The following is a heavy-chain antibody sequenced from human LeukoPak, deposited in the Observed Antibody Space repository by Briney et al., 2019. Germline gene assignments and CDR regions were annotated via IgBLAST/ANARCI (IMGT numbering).Heavy chain of an antibody. J-gene: IGHJ4*02. CDR2: IYTSGST. CDR1: GGSISSYY. D-gene: IGHD1-26*01. V-gene: IGHV4-4*07. CDR3: ARDRGGSYYVVYYFDY. Sequence: SETLSLTCTVSGGSISSYYWSWIRQPAGKGLEWIGRIYTSGSTNYNPSLKSRVTMSVDTSKNQFSLKLSSVTAADTAVYYCARDRGGSYYVVYYFDYWGQGTLVTVSS.